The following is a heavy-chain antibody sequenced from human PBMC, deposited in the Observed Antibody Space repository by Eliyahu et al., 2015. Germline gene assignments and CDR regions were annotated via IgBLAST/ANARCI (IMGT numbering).Heavy chain of an antibody. Sequence: QLQLQESGPGLVKPSETLSLTCAXXGGSXXXSXYXWGWIRQPPGKGLEWIGGXYXSGSTYXNPSLKSRVTISVDTSKNQFSLKLSSVTAADTAVYYCARVEMATGGTNFDYWGQGTLVTVSS. J-gene: IGHJ4*02. CDR2: XYXSGST. D-gene: IGHD5-24*01. CDR3: ARVEMATGGTNFDY. V-gene: IGHV4-39*01. CDR1: GGSXXXSXYX.